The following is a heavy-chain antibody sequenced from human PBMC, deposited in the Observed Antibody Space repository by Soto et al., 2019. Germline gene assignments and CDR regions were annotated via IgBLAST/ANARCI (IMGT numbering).Heavy chain of an antibody. J-gene: IGHJ5*01. CDR3: AKEITRYGFSGLDS. D-gene: IGHD5-18*01. CDR1: GFTFSTYA. CDR2: ITGRSDKV. Sequence: GGSLRLSCAASGFTFSTYAMSWFRQNPEKGLEWVSAITGRSDKVYYGDSVKGRFTISRDNSRNTLYLQMDSLRAEDTAVYFCAKEITRYGFSGLDSWGQGTLVTVSS. V-gene: IGHV3-23*01.